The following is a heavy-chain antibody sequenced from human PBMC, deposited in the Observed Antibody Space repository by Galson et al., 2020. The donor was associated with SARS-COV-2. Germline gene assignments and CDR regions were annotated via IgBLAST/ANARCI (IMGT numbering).Heavy chain of an antibody. CDR1: GFTFSNYY. CDR3: ARDRGFNSPIAS. V-gene: IGHV3-48*02. Sequence: GGSLRLSCAASGFTFSNYYMNWVRQAPGKGLEWVSDISTDSSTIYYADSVKGRFTISRDNAKNSLYLQMNSLRDEDTAVYYCARDRGFNSPIASWGQGTLVTVSS. J-gene: IGHJ4*02. D-gene: IGHD5-12*01. CDR2: ISTDSSTI.